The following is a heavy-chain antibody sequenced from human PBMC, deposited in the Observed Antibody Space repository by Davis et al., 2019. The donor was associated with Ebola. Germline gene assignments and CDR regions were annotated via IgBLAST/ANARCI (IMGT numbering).Heavy chain of an antibody. Sequence: SETLSLTCTVSGGSISSSSYYWGWIRQPPGKGLEWIGSIYSSGSTYYNPSLKSRVTISVDTSKNQFSLKLSSVTAADTAVYYCARIIPEYYYDSSGYYQYPNAFDIWGQGTMVTVSS. CDR2: IYSSGST. CDR1: GGSISSSSYY. J-gene: IGHJ3*02. V-gene: IGHV4-39*01. CDR3: ARIIPEYYYDSSGYYQYPNAFDI. D-gene: IGHD3-22*01.